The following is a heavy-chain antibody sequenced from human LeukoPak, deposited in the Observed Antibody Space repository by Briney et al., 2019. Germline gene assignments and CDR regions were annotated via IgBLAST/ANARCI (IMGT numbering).Heavy chain of an antibody. V-gene: IGHV3-21*01. CDR2: ISSSSSYI. D-gene: IGHD2-2*01. CDR1: GFTFSSDS. Sequence: GGSLRLSCAASGFTFSSDSMNWVRQAPGKGLEWVSSISSSSSYIYYADSVKGRFTISRDNAKNSLYLQMNSLRAEDTAVYYCARAQPAAIEGPGFDYWGQGTLVTVSS. CDR3: ARAQPAAIEGPGFDY. J-gene: IGHJ4*02.